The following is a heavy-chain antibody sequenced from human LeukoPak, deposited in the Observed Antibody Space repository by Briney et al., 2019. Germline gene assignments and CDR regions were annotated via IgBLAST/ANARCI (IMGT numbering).Heavy chain of an antibody. CDR1: GFTFDDYA. Sequence: PEGSLRLSCAASGFTFDDYAMPWVRQAPGKGLEWVSGISWNSGSIGYADSVKGRFTISRDNAKNSLYLQMNSLRAEDTALYYCAKAPYGQDYFDYWGQGTLVTVSS. J-gene: IGHJ4*02. CDR2: ISWNSGSI. D-gene: IGHD4-17*01. V-gene: IGHV3-9*01. CDR3: AKAPYGQDYFDY.